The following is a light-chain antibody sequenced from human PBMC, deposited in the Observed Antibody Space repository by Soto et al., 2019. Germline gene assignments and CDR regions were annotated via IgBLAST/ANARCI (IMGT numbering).Light chain of an antibody. J-gene: IGKJ1*01. Sequence: DIQMTQSPSSLSASVGDRVTITCRASQSISSFLNWYHQKPGKAPNLLIYAASTVRSGVPSRFSGSGSGTDFTLTISSLQPEDCATYYCQQSFTTPRTFGQGTKVELK. CDR2: AAS. CDR1: QSISSF. V-gene: IGKV1-39*01. CDR3: QQSFTTPRT.